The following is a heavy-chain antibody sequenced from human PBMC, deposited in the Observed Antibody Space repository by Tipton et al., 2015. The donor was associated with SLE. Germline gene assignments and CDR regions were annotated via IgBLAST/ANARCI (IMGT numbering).Heavy chain of an antibody. D-gene: IGHD4-11*01. J-gene: IGHJ4*02. V-gene: IGHV4-38-2*01. CDR2: IYHSGST. CDR3: ARLYYSRGY. Sequence: GLVKPSETLSLTCAVSGYSISSGYYWGWIRQPPGKGLEWIGSIYHSGSTYYNPSLKSRVTISVDTSKNQFSLKLSSVTAADTAVYYCARLYYSRGYWGQGTLVTVSS. CDR1: GYSISSGYY.